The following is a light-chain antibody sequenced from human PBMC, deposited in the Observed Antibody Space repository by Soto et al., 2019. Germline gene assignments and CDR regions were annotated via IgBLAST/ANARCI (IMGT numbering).Light chain of an antibody. J-gene: IGKJ1*01. CDR3: QQFNSYPRT. Sequence: IQLTQSPYSLSTSVGDRVTITCRASQGISSSLAWYQQKPGKAPKLLIYAASTLQSGVPLRFSGSGSGTDFTLTISNLQPEDFATYYCQQFNSYPRTFGQGTKVEIK. CDR1: QGISSS. CDR2: AAS. V-gene: IGKV1-9*01.